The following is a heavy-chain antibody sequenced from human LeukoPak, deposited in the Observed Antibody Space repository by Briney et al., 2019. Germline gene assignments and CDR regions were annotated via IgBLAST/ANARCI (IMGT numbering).Heavy chain of an antibody. J-gene: IGHJ4*02. V-gene: IGHV3-74*01. CDR1: GFTFSDYW. D-gene: IGHD3-10*01. CDR2: IKTDETTT. CDR3: VRGGVGTSGYFDY. Sequence: GGSLRLSCAASGFTFSDYWMHWVRQVREKGLVWISLIKTDETTTNYGDSVRGRFTISRDNSKNTLYLQMNSLRVDDTAVYYCVRGGVGTSGYFDYWGQGTLVTVSS.